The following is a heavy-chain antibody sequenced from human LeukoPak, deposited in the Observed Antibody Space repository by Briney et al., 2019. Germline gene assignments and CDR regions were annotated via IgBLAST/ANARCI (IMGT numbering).Heavy chain of an antibody. CDR1: GFTFSSYA. D-gene: IGHD2-15*01. CDR3: ARDSPNCSGGSCYPTGAWFDP. V-gene: IGHV3-30-3*01. CDR2: ISYDGSNK. Sequence: GGSLRLSCAASGFTFSSYAMHWVRQAPGKGLEWVSFISYDGSNKYYADSVKGRFTISRDKSKNKLYLQMNSLRAEDTAVYYCARDSPNCSGGSCYPTGAWFDPWGQGTLVTVSS. J-gene: IGHJ5*02.